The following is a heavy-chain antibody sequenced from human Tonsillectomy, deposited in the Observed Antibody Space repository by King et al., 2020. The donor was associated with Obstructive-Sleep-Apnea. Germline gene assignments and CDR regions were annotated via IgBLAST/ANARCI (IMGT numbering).Heavy chain of an antibody. Sequence: VQLVESGGGLVQPGGSLRLSCAASGFTFSSYAMNWVRQAPGKGLEWVSTIIISGGSTDYADPVRGRFTNSRDNSKNTLYLQINTLRAEDTAVYYCAKGISFTMVRGVMRSYYFDYWGQGTLVTVSS. V-gene: IGHV3-23*04. CDR3: AKGISFTMVRGVMRSYYFDY. CDR2: IIISGGST. CDR1: GFTFSSYA. J-gene: IGHJ4*02. D-gene: IGHD3-10*01.